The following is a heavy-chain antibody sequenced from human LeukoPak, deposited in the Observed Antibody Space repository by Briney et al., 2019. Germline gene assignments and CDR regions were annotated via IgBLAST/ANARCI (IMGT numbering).Heavy chain of an antibody. CDR1: GGTFSSYA. CDR3: ARRVRRAVSHPPHYYYYYAMDV. J-gene: IGHJ6*04. V-gene: IGHV1-69*01. D-gene: IGHD3-10*01. CDR2: IIPMFRTA. Sequence: ASVKVSCKASGGTFSSYAISWVRQAPGQGLERMGGIIPMFRTANYAQKFKGRVTITADESTSTAYMELSSLRSEDTAVYYCARRVRRAVSHPPHYYYYYAMDVWGKGTTITVSA.